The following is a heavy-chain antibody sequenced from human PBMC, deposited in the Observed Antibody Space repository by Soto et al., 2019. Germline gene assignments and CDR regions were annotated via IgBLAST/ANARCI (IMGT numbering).Heavy chain of an antibody. J-gene: IGHJ4*02. D-gene: IGHD3-22*01. CDR3: ARDLYYYDSGYWAL. Sequence: SETLSLTCAVYGGSFSGYYWTWIRQPPGTGLEWIGEINHSGSTNYNPSLKSRVTISVDTSKNQFSLKLTSVTAEDTAMYYCARDLYYYDSGYWALWGQGTLVTVSS. CDR1: GGSFSGYY. CDR2: INHSGST. V-gene: IGHV4-34*01.